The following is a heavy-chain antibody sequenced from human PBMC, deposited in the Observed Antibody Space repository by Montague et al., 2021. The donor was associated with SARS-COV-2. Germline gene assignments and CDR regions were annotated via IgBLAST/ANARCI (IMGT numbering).Heavy chain of an antibody. V-gene: IGHV2-70*11. D-gene: IGHD6-13*01. CDR2: IDWDYDK. J-gene: IGHJ4*02. CDR3: ARTSIAAAGTAIDF. CDR1: GFSLSTSGIC. Sequence: PGLVKSTQTLTLTCTFSGFSLSTSGICVSWIRQPPGKALEWLARIDWDYDKYYSTSLNTRLTISKYTSKNQVVLTMTNMDPVDTATYYCARTSIAAAGTAIDFWGQGTLVTVSS.